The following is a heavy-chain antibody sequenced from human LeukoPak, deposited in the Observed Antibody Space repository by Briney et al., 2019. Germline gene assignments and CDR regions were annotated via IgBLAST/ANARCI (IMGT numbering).Heavy chain of an antibody. CDR1: GFTFSSYG. V-gene: IGHV3-30*03. J-gene: IGHJ4*02. CDR3: ARIDQGPNY. CDR2: ISYDGSNK. Sequence: PGRSLRLSCAASGFTFSSYGMHWVRQAPGKGLEWVAVISYDGSNKYYADSVKGRFTISRDNSKNTLYLQMNSLRTDDTAVYYCARIDQGPNYWGQGTLVTVSS.